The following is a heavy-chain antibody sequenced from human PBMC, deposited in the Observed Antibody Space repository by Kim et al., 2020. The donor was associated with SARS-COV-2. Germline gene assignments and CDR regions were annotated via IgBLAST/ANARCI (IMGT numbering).Heavy chain of an antibody. CDR2: IYYSGST. D-gene: IGHD3-3*01. J-gene: IGHJ6*02. V-gene: IGHV4-39*01. CDR3: VYDFWSGYGYYYYGMDV. CDR1: GGSISSSSYY. Sequence: SETLSLTCTVSGGSISSSSYYWGWIRQPPGKGLEWIGSIYYSGSTYYNPSLKSRVTISVDTSKNQFSLKLSSVTAADTAVYYCVYDFWSGYGYYYYGMDVWGQGTTVTVSS.